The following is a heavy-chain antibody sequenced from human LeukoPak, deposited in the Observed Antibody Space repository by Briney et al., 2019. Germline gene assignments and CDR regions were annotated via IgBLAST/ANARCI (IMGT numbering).Heavy chain of an antibody. V-gene: IGHV4-59*08. J-gene: IGHJ4*02. CDR1: GGSISSSY. D-gene: IGHD6-19*01. CDR2: IYYSGST. Sequence: PSETLSLTCTVSGGSISSSYWTWIRQPPGKGLEWIGCIYYSGSTNYNPSLKSRVTISVDTSKNQFSLHLSSVTAADTAVYYCAGHYSGGPQYFDYWGQGTLVTVSS. CDR3: AGHYSGGPQYFDY.